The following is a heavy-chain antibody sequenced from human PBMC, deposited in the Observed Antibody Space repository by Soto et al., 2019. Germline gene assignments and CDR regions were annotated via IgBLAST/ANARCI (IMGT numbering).Heavy chain of an antibody. CDR3: ERSYYDFWSGYYYYYYGMDV. CDR1: GGTFSSYA. V-gene: IGHV1-69*13. Sequence: SVKVSCKASGGTFSSYAISWVRQAPGQGLEWMGGIIPISGTANYAQKFQGRVTITADESTSTAYMELSSLRSEDTDVYYCERSYYDFWSGYYYYYYGMDVWGKGTTVTVSS. J-gene: IGHJ6*04. CDR2: IIPISGTA. D-gene: IGHD3-3*01.